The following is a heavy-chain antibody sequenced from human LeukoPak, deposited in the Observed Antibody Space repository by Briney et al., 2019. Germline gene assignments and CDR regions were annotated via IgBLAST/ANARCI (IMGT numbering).Heavy chain of an antibody. CDR1: GGSITSTTYY. V-gene: IGHV4-39*02. CDR3: VRRAGDWAVNWVDP. CDR2: LYYDGRT. J-gene: IGHJ5*02. Sequence: SETPSLTCTVSGGSITSTTYYWAWFRQPPGKGLEWIGSLYYDGRTFYSPSLKSRVTISGDTAKNHLSLKLNSMTAADTAVYYCVRRAGDWAVNWVDPWGQGILVTVSS. D-gene: IGHD2-21*02.